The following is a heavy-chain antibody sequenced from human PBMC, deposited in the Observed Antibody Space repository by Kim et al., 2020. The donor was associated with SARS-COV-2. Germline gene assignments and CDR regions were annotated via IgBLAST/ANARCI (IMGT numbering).Heavy chain of an antibody. CDR1: GGSISSSSYY. J-gene: IGHJ4*02. CDR3: ATAAAAEPTDGYYFDY. D-gene: IGHD6-13*01. Sequence: SETLSLTCTVSGGSISSSSYYWGWIRQPPGKGLEWIGSIYYSGSTYYNPSLKGRVTISVDTSKNQFSLKLSSVTAADTAVHYCATAAAAEPTDGYYFDYWGQGTLVTVSS. CDR2: IYYSGST. V-gene: IGHV4-39*01.